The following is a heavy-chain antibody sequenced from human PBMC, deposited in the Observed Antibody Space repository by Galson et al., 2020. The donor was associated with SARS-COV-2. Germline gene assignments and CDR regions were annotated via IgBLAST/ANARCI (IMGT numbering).Heavy chain of an antibody. Sequence: GGSLRLSCEASGFGFSYYWMSWVRQAPGRGLEWVANIKHDGSEKYYVDSVKGRFTISRDNPKNSLYLQMNNLRVEDTAVYHCARVDYSGGSCYPGNYWGQGTLVTVSS. CDR2: IKHDGSEK. D-gene: IGHD2-15*01. J-gene: IGHJ4*02. CDR3: ARVDYSGGSCYPGNY. V-gene: IGHV3-7*03. CDR1: GFGFSYYW.